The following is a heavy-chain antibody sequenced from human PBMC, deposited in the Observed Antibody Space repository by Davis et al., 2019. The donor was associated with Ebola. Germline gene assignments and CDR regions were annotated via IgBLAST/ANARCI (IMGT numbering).Heavy chain of an antibody. V-gene: IGHV1-18*04. J-gene: IGHJ6*02. CDR2: ISAYNGNT. D-gene: IGHD1-1*01. CDR3: AKDGRAPRMLYGMDV. CDR1: GYTFSSYG. Sequence: ASVKVSCKTFGYTFSSYGISWVRQAPGQGLEWMGWISAYNGNTNYAQKLQGRVTMTTDTSTSTAYMELRSLRSDDTAVYYCAKDGRAPRMLYGMDVWGQGTTVTVSS.